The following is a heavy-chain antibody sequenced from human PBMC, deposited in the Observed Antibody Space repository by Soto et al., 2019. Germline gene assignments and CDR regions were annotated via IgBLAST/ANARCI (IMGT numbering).Heavy chain of an antibody. V-gene: IGHV4-39*01. J-gene: IGHJ5*02. Sequence: PSETLSLTCTVSGGSISSSSYYWGWIRQPPGKGLEWIGSIYYSGSTYYNPSLKSRVTISVDTSKNQFSLKLSSVTAAGTAVYYCARHGVITYYYDSSGYYYNWFDPWGQGTLVTVSS. CDR3: ARHGVITYYYDSSGYYYNWFDP. CDR2: IYYSGST. CDR1: GGSISSSSYY. D-gene: IGHD3-22*01.